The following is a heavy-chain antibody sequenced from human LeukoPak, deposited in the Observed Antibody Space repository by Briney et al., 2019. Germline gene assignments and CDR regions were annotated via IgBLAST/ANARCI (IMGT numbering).Heavy chain of an antibody. CDR2: IYTSGST. D-gene: IGHD3-10*01. V-gene: IGHV4-4*07. Sequence: SETLSLTCTVSGGSISSYYWSWIRQPAGKGLEWIGRIYTSGSTNYNPSLKSRVTMSVDTSKNQFSLKLSSVTAADTAVYYCARGAPLWFGELLYYFDYWGQGTLVTVSS. CDR3: ARGAPLWFGELLYYFDY. J-gene: IGHJ4*02. CDR1: GGSISSYY.